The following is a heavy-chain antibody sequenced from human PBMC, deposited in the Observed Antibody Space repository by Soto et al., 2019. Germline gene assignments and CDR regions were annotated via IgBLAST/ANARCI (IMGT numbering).Heavy chain of an antibody. CDR1: GYTFTDYY. CDR2: FNPNSGGT. D-gene: IGHD2-15*01. CDR3: ARGFCSGGDCYDGYNWFDP. J-gene: IGHJ5*02. Sequence: QVQLVQSGAEVKTPGASVKVSCKASGYTFTDYYIHWVRQAPGQGLEWMGWFNPNSGGTNSLQKFQGRVTMTRDTSISTAYMELSRLTSDDTAVYYCARGFCSGGDCYDGYNWFDPWGQGTLVTVSS. V-gene: IGHV1-2*02.